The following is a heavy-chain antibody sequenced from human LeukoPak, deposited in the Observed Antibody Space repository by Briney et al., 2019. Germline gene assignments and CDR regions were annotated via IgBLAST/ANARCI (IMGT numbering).Heavy chain of an antibody. CDR3: AKGSAHSGLVD. J-gene: IGHJ4*02. CDR2: ISWNSGSI. CDR1: GFTFSSYW. V-gene: IGHV3-9*01. D-gene: IGHD3/OR15-3a*01. Sequence: PGGSLRLSCAASGFTFSSYWMHWVRQAPGKGLVWVSGISWNSGSIGYADSVKGRFTISRDNAKNSLYLQMNSLRAEDTALYYCAKGSAHSGLVDWGQGTLVTVSS.